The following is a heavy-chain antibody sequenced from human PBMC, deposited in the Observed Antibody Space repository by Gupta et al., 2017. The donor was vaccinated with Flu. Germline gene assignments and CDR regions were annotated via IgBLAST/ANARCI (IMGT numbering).Heavy chain of an antibody. CDR2: VYYSGKT. CDR3: ATGADQYFDY. CDR1: GGSISRYY. J-gene: IGHJ4*02. Sequence: QMQLQESGPVLVKTSAAPSLPCPVSGGSISRYYWSWIRQPPGQGLEWIGYVYYSGKTNYNPSLKSRVSISLDMSKKQFSLRLTSVTAADTAVYYCATGADQYFDYWGQGILVSVSS. V-gene: IGHV4-59*01. D-gene: IGHD4/OR15-4a*01.